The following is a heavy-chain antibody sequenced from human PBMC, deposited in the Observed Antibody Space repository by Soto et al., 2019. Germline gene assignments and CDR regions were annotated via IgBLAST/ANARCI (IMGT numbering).Heavy chain of an antibody. J-gene: IGHJ3*02. CDR3: ARGPYDSTGYFSAFDI. CDR1: GGSISSGSYS. V-gene: IGHV4-30-2*01. CDR2: IFHGGTT. D-gene: IGHD3-22*01. Sequence: QLQLQESGSGLVKPSQTLSLTCTVSGGSISSGSYSWSWIRQPPGKGLEWIGYIFHGGTTYYNPSLKIRRTISVDRSKSQFSLRLSSVTASDTAMYYCARGPYDSTGYFSAFDIWGQGTMVTVSS.